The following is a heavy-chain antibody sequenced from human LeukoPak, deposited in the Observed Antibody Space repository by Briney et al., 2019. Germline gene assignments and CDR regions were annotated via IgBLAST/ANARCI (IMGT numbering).Heavy chain of an antibody. D-gene: IGHD2/OR15-2a*01. CDR2: IYHSGST. Sequence: PSETLSLTCAVYGGSFSGYYWSWIRKPPGKGLEWLGEIYHSGSTNYDPSVKGRVTISVDTSKNQFSLKLSSVTAADTAVYHCARDAVSAFYEDAFDIWGQGTMVTVSS. CDR1: GGSFSGYY. V-gene: IGHV4-34*01. CDR3: ARDAVSAFYEDAFDI. J-gene: IGHJ3*02.